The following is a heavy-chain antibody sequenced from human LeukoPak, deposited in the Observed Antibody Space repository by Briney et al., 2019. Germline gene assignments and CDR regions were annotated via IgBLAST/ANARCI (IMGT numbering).Heavy chain of an antibody. CDR1: GGSISNYY. CDR3: ATETYYDSSGPHFDY. CDR2: IYYSGST. J-gene: IGHJ4*02. D-gene: IGHD3-22*01. V-gene: IGHV4-59*08. Sequence: SETLSLTCTVSGGSISNYYWTWIRQPPGKGLEWIGYIYYSGSTNYNPSLKSRVTISLDTSKNHFSLRLSSVTAADTAVYYCATETYYDSSGPHFDYWGQGTRVTVSS.